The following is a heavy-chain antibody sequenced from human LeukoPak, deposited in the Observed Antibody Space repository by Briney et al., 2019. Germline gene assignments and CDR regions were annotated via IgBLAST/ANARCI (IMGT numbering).Heavy chain of an antibody. Sequence: PGGSLRLSCAASGFTFSSNYMSWVRQAPGKGLEWVSVISSGGSTYYADSVKGRFTSSRDNSKNTLYLQMNSLRTEDTAVYYCARDPPHTKSCSSGWDDYWGQGTLVTVSS. CDR2: ISSGGST. CDR3: ARDPPHTKSCSSGWDDY. D-gene: IGHD6-19*01. V-gene: IGHV3-53*01. CDR1: GFTFSSNY. J-gene: IGHJ4*02.